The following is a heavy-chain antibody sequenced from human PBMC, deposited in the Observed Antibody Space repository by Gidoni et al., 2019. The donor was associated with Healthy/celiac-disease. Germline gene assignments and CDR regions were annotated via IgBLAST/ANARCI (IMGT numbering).Heavy chain of an antibody. J-gene: IGHJ4*02. CDR1: GFHFSGYA. CDR2: ISGSGGST. D-gene: IGHD3-9*01. CDR3: AKDAYYDIWTGYGGGFDY. Sequence: EVQLVESGGGLVQPRWSLRLSCAASGFHFSGYALSWVGQAPGKGLEWVSAISGSGGSTYYADAVKGRFTISRDNSKNTLYLQMNSRRAEDTAVYYCAKDAYYDIWTGYGGGFDYWGQGTLVTVSS. V-gene: IGHV3-23*04.